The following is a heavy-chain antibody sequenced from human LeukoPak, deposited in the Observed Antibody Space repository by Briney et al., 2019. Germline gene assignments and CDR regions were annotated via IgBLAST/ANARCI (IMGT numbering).Heavy chain of an antibody. CDR2: ISSNGGST. Sequence: PGGSLRLSCAASGFTFSSYAMHWVRQAPGKGLEYFSAISSNGGSTYYANSVKGRFTISRDNSKNTLYLQMGSLRAEDMAVYYCARRGGYDFWSGYYPIDYWGQGTLVTVSS. J-gene: IGHJ4*02. V-gene: IGHV3-64*01. CDR1: GFTFSSYA. D-gene: IGHD3-3*01. CDR3: ARRGGYDFWSGYYPIDY.